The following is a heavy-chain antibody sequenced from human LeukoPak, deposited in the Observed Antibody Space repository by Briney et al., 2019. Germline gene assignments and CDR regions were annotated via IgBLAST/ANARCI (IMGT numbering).Heavy chain of an antibody. CDR3: ASHVRYCSSTSCHRQFDP. J-gene: IGHJ5*02. V-gene: IGHV4-34*01. D-gene: IGHD2-2*01. CDR2: INHSGST. Sequence: SETLSLTCAVYGGSFSGYYWSWIRQPPGKGLEWIGEINHSGSTNYNPSLKSRVTISVDTSKNQFSLKLSSVTAADTAVYYCASHVRYCSSTSCHRQFDPWGQGTLVTVSS. CDR1: GGSFSGYY.